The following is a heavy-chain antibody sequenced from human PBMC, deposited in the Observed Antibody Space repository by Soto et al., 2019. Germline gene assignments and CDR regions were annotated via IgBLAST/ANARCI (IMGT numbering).Heavy chain of an antibody. CDR3: ASATYGSGSYYWFDP. J-gene: IGHJ5*02. CDR2: VKQDGSEK. Sequence: GGSLRLSCVSSGFTFNYYWMAWVRQSPGKGLEWVASVKQDGSEKFYMDSVKGRFTISRDNSKNALYLQMNSLRAEDTAVYFCASATYGSGSYYWFDPWGQGDLVTVSS. CDR1: GFTFNYYW. V-gene: IGHV3-7*03. D-gene: IGHD3-10*01.